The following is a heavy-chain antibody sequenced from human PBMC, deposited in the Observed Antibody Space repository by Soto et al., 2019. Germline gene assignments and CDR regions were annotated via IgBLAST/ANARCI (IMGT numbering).Heavy chain of an antibody. Sequence: GGSLRLSCAASGFTFSSYSMNWVRQAPGKGLEWVSYISSSSSTIYYADSVKGRFTISRDNAKNSLYLQMNSLRAEDTALYYCAKESRYCISTSCYFDYWGQGTLVTVSS. J-gene: IGHJ4*02. CDR3: AKESRYCISTSCYFDY. CDR1: GFTFSSYS. V-gene: IGHV3-48*01. D-gene: IGHD2-2*01. CDR2: ISSSSSTI.